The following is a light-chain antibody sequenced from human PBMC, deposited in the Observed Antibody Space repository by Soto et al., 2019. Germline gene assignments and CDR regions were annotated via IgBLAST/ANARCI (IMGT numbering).Light chain of an antibody. J-gene: IGLJ1*01. CDR2: EVS. Sequence: QYALTQPASVSGSPGQSITISCTGTSSDVGGYDYVSWYQLHPGKAPKLMVFEVSNRPSGVSYRFSGSKSGNTASLTISGRQAEDEADYFCSSYSIINSYLFGNGTKVTV. V-gene: IGLV2-14*01. CDR1: SSDVGGYDY. CDR3: SSYSIINSYL.